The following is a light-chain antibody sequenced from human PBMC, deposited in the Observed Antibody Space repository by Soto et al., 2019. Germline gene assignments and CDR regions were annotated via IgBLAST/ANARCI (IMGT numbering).Light chain of an antibody. J-gene: IGLJ3*02. Sequence: QSVLTQPASVSGSPGQSITISCTGTSSDVGGYNYVSWYQQHPSKAPKLMIYDVSNRPSGVSNRFSGSKSGNTASLTISGLQAEDEADYYCSSYTSSIWVFGGGTQLTVL. CDR2: DVS. CDR1: SSDVGGYNY. CDR3: SSYTSSIWV. V-gene: IGLV2-14*01.